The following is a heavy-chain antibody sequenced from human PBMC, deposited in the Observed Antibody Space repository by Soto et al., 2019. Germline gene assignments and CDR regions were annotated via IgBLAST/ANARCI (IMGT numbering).Heavy chain of an antibody. Sequence: SETLSLTCTVSGGSISSSSYYWGWIRQPPGKGLEWIGSIYYSGSTYYNPSLKSRVTISVDTSKNQFSLKLSSVTAADTAVYYCARQPQHLVVVTALPGWIDPWGRGTLVTVSS. J-gene: IGHJ5*02. CDR2: IYYSGST. V-gene: IGHV4-39*01. CDR3: ARQPQHLVVVTALPGWIDP. D-gene: IGHD2-21*02. CDR1: GGSISSSSYY.